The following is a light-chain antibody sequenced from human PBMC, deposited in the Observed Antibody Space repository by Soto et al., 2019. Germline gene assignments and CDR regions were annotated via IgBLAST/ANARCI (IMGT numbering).Light chain of an antibody. CDR3: GTWDSSLSAGV. J-gene: IGLJ3*02. V-gene: IGLV1-51*01. CDR1: SSNIGNNY. CDR2: DNN. Sequence: QSVLTQPPSVSAAPGQKVTISCSGSSSNIGNNYVSWYRQLPGTAPKLLIYDNNQRPSGIPDRFSGSKSGTSATLGITGLQTGDEADYYCGTWDSSLSAGVFGGGTKLTVL.